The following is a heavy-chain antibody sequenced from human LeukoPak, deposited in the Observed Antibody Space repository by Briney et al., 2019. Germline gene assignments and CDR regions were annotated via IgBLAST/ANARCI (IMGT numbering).Heavy chain of an antibody. J-gene: IGHJ3*01. D-gene: IGHD1-7*01. CDR1: GDCVSSNSAS. Sequence: SEALSLTCAISGDCVSSNSASWNSTRHPPTGCIECLVMTYYRSNWHNDYALSVKRRITIKPDTSKNQFSLQLKSVTPEDTAVYYCARGTGATDVWGQGIMVTVSS. V-gene: IGHV6-1*01. CDR3: ARGTGATDV. CDR2: TYYRSNWHN.